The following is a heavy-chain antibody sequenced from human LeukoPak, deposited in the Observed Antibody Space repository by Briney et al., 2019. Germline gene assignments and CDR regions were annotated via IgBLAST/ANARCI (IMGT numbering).Heavy chain of an antibody. CDR1: GYTFTSYG. V-gene: IGHV1-2*02. D-gene: IGHD5-18*01. CDR3: ARDRVYSYGVKYFDY. J-gene: IGHJ4*02. Sequence: ASVKVSCKASGYTFTSYGISWVRQAPGQGREWMGWINPNSGGTNYAQKFQGRVTMTRDTSISTAYMELSRLRSDDTAVYYCARDRVYSYGVKYFDYWGQGTLVTVSS. CDR2: INPNSGGT.